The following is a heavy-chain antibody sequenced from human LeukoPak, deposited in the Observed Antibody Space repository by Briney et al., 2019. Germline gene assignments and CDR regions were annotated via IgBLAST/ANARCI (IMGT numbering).Heavy chain of an antibody. J-gene: IGHJ6*02. V-gene: IGHV4-38-2*02. D-gene: IGHD3-9*01. CDR2: IYHSGST. CDR1: GYSISSGYY. CDR3: ARDAGPYYDILTGTPHYGMDV. Sequence: SETLSLTCTVSGYSISSGYYWGWIRQPPGKGLEWIGSIYHSGSTYYNPSLKSRVTISVDTSKNQFSLKLSSVTAADTAVYYCARDAGPYYDILTGTPHYGMDVWGQGTTVTVSS.